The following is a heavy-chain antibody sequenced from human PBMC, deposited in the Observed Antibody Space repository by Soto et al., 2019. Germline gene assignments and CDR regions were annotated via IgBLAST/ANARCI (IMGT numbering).Heavy chain of an antibody. J-gene: IGHJ4*02. D-gene: IGHD1-26*01. Sequence: TGLEWVSGINWNGGSTGYADSVKGRFTISRDNAKNSLYLQMNSLRAEDTALYYCARDWGPGSYPVDYWGQGTLVTSPQ. CDR2: INWNGGST. V-gene: IGHV3-20*03. CDR3: ARDWGPGSYPVDY.